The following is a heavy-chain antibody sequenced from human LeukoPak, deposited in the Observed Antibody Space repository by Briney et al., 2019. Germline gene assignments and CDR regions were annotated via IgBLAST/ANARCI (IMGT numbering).Heavy chain of an antibody. D-gene: IGHD2-2*01. CDR3: AREGRYCSSTSCYYYYYYMDV. CDR1: GFTFSDYY. CDR2: ISSSGSTI. V-gene: IGHV3-11*04. Sequence: GGSLRLSCAASGFTFSDYYMSWIRQAPGKGLEWVSYISSSGSTIYYADSVKGRFTISRDNAKNSLYLQMNSLRAEDTAVYYCAREGRYCSSTSCYYYYYYMDVWGKGTTVTVSS. J-gene: IGHJ6*03.